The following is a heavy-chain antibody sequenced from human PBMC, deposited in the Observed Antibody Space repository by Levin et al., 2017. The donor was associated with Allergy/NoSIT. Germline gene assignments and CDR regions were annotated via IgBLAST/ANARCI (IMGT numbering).Heavy chain of an antibody. Sequence: GESLKISCAASGFTFSSYAMSWVRQAPGKGLEWVSAISGSGGSTYYADSVKGRFTISRDNSKNTLYLQMNSLRAEDTAVYYCANWIKVAGNRNWFDPWGQGTLVTVSS. D-gene: IGHD6-19*01. V-gene: IGHV3-23*01. CDR1: GFTFSSYA. CDR3: ANWIKVAGNRNWFDP. CDR2: ISGSGGST. J-gene: IGHJ5*02.